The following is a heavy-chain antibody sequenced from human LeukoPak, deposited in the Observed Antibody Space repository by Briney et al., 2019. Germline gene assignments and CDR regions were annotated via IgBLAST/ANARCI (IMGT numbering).Heavy chain of an antibody. V-gene: IGHV3-69-1*01. CDR1: GFTFSDYA. D-gene: IGHD6-19*01. CDR2: TGPV. J-gene: IGHJ4*02. CDR3: ASSSGWYKDLDY. Sequence: GGSLRLSCVASGFTFSDYAMTWVRQAPGKGLEWVSSTGPVHYADSVKGRFTISRDNAKNSLYLQMNSLRAEDTAVYYCASSSGWYKDLDYWGQGTLVTVSS.